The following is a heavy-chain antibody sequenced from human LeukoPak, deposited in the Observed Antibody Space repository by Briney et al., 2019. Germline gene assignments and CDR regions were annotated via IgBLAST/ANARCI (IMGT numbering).Heavy chain of an antibody. CDR2: IYYSGST. V-gene: IGHV4-59*01. CDR1: GGSISSYY. J-gene: IGHJ4*02. Sequence: PSETLSLTCTVSGGSISSYYWSWIRQPPGKGLEWIGYIYYSGSTNYNPSLKSRVTISVDTSKNQFSLKLSSVTAADTAVYYCARVGYSSGWRHFDYWGQGTLVTVSS. D-gene: IGHD6-19*01. CDR3: ARVGYSSGWRHFDY.